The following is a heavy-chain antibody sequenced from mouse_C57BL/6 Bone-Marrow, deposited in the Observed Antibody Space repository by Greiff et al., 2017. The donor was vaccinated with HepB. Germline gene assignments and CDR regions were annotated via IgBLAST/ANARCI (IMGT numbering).Heavy chain of an antibody. V-gene: IGHV5-4*01. D-gene: IGHD1-1*02. CDR1: GFTFSSYA. J-gene: IGHJ2*01. CDR3: AREGRGWWYYFDY. CDR2: ISDGGSYT. Sequence: EVKVVESGGGLVKPGGSLKLSCAASGFTFSSYAMSWVRQTPEKRLEWVATISDGGSYTYYPDNVKGRFTISRDNAKNNLYLQMSHLKSEDTAMYYCAREGRGWWYYFDYWGQGTTLTVSS.